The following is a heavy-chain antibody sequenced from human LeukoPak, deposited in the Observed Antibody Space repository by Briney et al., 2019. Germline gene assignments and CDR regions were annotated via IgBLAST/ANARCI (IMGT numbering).Heavy chain of an antibody. CDR2: ISGSGGST. D-gene: IGHD2-2*01. J-gene: IGHJ4*02. CDR1: GFTFSSYA. Sequence: GGSLRLSCAASGFTFSSYAMSWVRQAPGKGLEWVSAISGSGGSTYYADSVKGRFTISRDNSKNTLYLQMNSLRAEDTAVYYCARDGGRYCSSTSCPGYYFDYWGQGTLVTVSS. V-gene: IGHV3-23*01. CDR3: ARDGGRYCSSTSCPGYYFDY.